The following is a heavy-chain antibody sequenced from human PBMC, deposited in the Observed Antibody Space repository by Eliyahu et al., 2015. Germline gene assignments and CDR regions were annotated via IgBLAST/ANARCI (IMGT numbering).Heavy chain of an antibody. Sequence: QVQLQQWGAGLLKPSETLSLTCAVYGGSFXGYYWSWIRQPPGKGLGWIGEINHSGSTNYNPSLKSRVTISVDTSKNQFSLKLSSVTAADTAVYYCARATTSIAAAGTGWFDPWGQGTLVTVSS. CDR1: GGSFXGYY. V-gene: IGHV4-34*01. CDR2: INHSGST. J-gene: IGHJ5*02. CDR3: ARATTSIAAAGTGWFDP. D-gene: IGHD6-13*01.